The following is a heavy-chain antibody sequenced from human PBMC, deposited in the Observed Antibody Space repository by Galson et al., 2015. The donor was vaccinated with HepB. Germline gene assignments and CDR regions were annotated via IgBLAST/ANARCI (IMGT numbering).Heavy chain of an antibody. Sequence: SLRLSCAASGFTVSSNYMNWVRQTPGKGLEWVSVIYGGANTYYADSVKGRFTISREDSKNTLYLQMNSLRAEDTAVYYCAQLGTGYWGQGTLVIVSS. V-gene: IGHV3-53*01. D-gene: IGHD7-27*01. CDR1: GFTVSSNY. CDR2: IYGGANT. CDR3: AQLGTGY. J-gene: IGHJ4*02.